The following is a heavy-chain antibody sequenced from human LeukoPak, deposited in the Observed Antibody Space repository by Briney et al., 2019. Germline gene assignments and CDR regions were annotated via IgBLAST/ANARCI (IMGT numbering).Heavy chain of an antibody. D-gene: IGHD6-13*01. CDR2: IKSSGSAI. J-gene: IGHJ4*02. V-gene: IGHV3-11*04. Sequence: PGGSLRLSCAASGFTVSDYCMTWIRQAPGKGLEWVSYIKSSGSAIYYADSVKGRFTISRDNAKNSLFLEMNSLRAEDTAVYYCARDFFFTSSHEAHYWGQGTLVTVSS. CDR3: ARDFFFTSSHEAHY. CDR1: GFTVSDYC.